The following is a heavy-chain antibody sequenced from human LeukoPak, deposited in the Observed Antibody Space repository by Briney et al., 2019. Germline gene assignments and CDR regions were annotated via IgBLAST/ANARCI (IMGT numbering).Heavy chain of an antibody. Sequence: SGPTSCNASGYNRSNYHLDGVGLAPGQGREWMEWINLNSGVIRYPQKSQDRVTMTRDTSITTAYIELSRLRSDHTAVYYCARDETAATGIAMDVWGQGTTVTVS. D-gene: IGHD6-13*01. J-gene: IGHJ6*02. CDR2: INLNSGVI. CDR1: GYNRSNYH. CDR3: ARDETAATGIAMDV. V-gene: IGHV1-2*02.